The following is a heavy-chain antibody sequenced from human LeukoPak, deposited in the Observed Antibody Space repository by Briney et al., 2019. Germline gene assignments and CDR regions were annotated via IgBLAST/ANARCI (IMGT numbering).Heavy chain of an antibody. J-gene: IGHJ4*02. CDR2: ISGYNGET. D-gene: IGHD6-13*01. Sequence: ASVKVSCKSSGYDFKTYAVSWVRQAPGQGLEWMGWISGYNGETDYPPNFQDRVTMTTDTSTSTAYIELRSLSLDDTAVYYCARGGGHTSSWRSFDLWGQGTLVIVPS. CDR3: ARGGGHTSSWRSFDL. V-gene: IGHV1-18*01. CDR1: GYDFKTYA.